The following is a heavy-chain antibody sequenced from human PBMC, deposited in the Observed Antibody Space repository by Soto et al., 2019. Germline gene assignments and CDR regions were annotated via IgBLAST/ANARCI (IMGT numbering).Heavy chain of an antibody. Sequence: QVQLQESGPGLVKPSETLSLTCTVSGGSMRNHFWSWIRQAPGKGLEWIGYIYDRGYSSYNPSLKSRITTSVDTSRNQFSLRLSSVTAADTAVYYCARVGDTSPWYPDHYYMDVWGKGTTVTVSS. D-gene: IGHD3-3*01. CDR3: ARVGDTSPWYPDHYYMDV. V-gene: IGHV4-59*11. CDR2: IYDRGYS. J-gene: IGHJ6*03. CDR1: GGSMRNHF.